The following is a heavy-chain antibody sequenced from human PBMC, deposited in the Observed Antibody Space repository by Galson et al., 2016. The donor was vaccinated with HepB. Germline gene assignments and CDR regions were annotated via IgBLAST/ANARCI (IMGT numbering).Heavy chain of an antibody. Sequence: SLRLSCAASGFTFSSYAMTWVRQAPGKGLEWVSGISGSGDSAYYGDSVKGRFSISRDNSKNTLYRQMNSLRADDTSVYFCAKDQTTYDPGWYFDIWGRGTLVTVSS. CDR1: GFTFSSYA. J-gene: IGHJ2*01. CDR3: AKDQTTYDPGWYFDI. V-gene: IGHV3-23*01. D-gene: IGHD3-3*01. CDR2: ISGSGDSA.